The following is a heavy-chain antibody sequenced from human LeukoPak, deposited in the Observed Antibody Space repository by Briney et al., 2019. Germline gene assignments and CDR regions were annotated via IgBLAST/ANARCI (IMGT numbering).Heavy chain of an antibody. CDR1: GGTFKRYA. CDR2: IIPVFGTA. Sequence: SVKVSCKASGGTFKRYAISWVRQAPGQGLEWMGGIIPVFGTADYAQKFQGRVTITADDSTSTAYMELSSLRSEDTAMYYCASALNPPSRFDYWGQGTLVTVSS. CDR3: ASALNPPSRFDY. V-gene: IGHV1-69*13. J-gene: IGHJ4*02.